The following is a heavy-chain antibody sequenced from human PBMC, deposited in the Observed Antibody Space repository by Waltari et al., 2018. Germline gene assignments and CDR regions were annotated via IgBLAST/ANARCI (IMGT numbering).Heavy chain of an antibody. D-gene: IGHD1-26*01. CDR2: ISYRGTT. V-gene: IGHV4-30-4*08. CDR3: SREEQTFDFYGMDV. CDR1: GGSISVDDNY. J-gene: IGHJ6*02. Sequence: ELQESGPGLVRPSQTLSLTCTVSGGSISVDDNYWNWIRQTPGKGLEWIGYISYRGTTSHNPALQGRVTISADTSKNQFFMTLTSVTATDTAIYYCSREEQTFDFYGMDVWGPGTTVTVSS.